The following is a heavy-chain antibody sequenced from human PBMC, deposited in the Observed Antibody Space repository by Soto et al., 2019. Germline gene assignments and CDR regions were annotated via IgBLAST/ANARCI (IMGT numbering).Heavy chain of an antibody. Sequence: SETLSLTCTVSGGSISSYYWSWIRQPAGKGLEWIGRIYTSGSTNYNPSLKSRVTMSVDTSKNQFSLKLSSVTAADTAVYYCARDGSVYDFWSGYSRSAYYYDGMDVWGQGTTVTVSS. V-gene: IGHV4-4*07. D-gene: IGHD3-3*01. CDR1: GGSISSYY. J-gene: IGHJ6*02. CDR2: IYTSGST. CDR3: ARDGSVYDFWSGYSRSAYYYDGMDV.